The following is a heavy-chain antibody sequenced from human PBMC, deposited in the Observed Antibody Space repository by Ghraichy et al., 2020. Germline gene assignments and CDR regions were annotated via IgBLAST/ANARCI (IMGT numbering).Heavy chain of an antibody. CDR3: ARDHRWAFDY. V-gene: IGHV3-48*02. Sequence: LSLTCVASGFTFSSYSMNWVRQAPGKGLEWVSYISDNSIHYADSVKGRFTISRDNAKNSLYLQMNSLREDDTAVYYCARDHRWAFDYWGQGTLVTVSS. D-gene: IGHD1-26*01. CDR2: ISDNSI. J-gene: IGHJ4*02. CDR1: GFTFSSYS.